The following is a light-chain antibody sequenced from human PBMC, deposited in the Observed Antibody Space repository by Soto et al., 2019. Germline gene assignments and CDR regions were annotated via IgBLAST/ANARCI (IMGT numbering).Light chain of an antibody. CDR2: DVS. V-gene: IGLV2-18*02. J-gene: IGLJ1*01. CDR3: RPSTRNSPYA. CDR1: SSDVGSSNG. Sequence: QSVLTQPPSVSGSPGQSVTISCTGTSSDVGSSNGVSWYQQPPGTAPKLMIYDVSNRPSGVPDRFSGSKSGNTASLTISAPQAEDGANYYSRPSTRNSPYAFGPGTKATAL.